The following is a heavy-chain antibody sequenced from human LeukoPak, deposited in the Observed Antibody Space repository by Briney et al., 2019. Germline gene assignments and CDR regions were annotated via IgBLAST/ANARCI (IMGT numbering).Heavy chain of an antibody. CDR2: ISYDGSNK. Sequence: PGGSLRLSCAASGFTFSSYAMHWVRQAPGKGLEWVAVISYDGSNKYYADSVKGRFTISRDNSKNTLYLQMNSLRAEDTAVYYCASGAVAGPEGAFDIWGQGTMVTVSS. V-gene: IGHV3-30*14. CDR3: ASGAVAGPEGAFDI. J-gene: IGHJ3*02. CDR1: GFTFSSYA. D-gene: IGHD6-19*01.